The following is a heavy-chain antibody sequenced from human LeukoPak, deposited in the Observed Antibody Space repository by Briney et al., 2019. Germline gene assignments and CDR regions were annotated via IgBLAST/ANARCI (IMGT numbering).Heavy chain of an antibody. CDR3: ARHPARGQQGYAFDI. J-gene: IGHJ3*02. Sequence: SETLSLTCAVSGGSISSGGYSWSWIRQPPGKGLEWIGYIYHSGSTYYNPSLKSRVTISVDRSKNQFSLKLTSVTAADTAFYYCARHPARGQQGYAFDIWGQGTMVTVSS. D-gene: IGHD6-13*01. CDR1: GGSISSGGYS. V-gene: IGHV4-30-2*01. CDR2: IYHSGST.